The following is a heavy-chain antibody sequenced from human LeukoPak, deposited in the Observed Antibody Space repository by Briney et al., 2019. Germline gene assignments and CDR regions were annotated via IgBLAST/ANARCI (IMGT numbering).Heavy chain of an antibody. CDR2: IIPIFGTA. CDR1: GYTFTSYG. J-gene: IGHJ5*02. CDR3: ARWDDRVRRFDP. Sequence: GASVKVSCKASGYTFTSYGISWVRQAPGQGLEWMGGIIPIFGTANYAQKFQGRVTITADESTSTAYMELSSLRSEDTAVYYCARWDDRVRRFDPWGQGTLVTVSS. V-gene: IGHV1-69*13. D-gene: IGHD1-1*01.